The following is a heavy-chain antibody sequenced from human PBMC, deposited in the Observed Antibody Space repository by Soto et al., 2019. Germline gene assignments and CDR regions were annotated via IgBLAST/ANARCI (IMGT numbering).Heavy chain of an antibody. CDR3: ARLGSGDILTGYKYYFDY. CDR1: GGSISSSSYY. CDR2: IYYSGST. D-gene: IGHD3-9*01. Sequence: SETLSLTCTVSGGSISSSSYYWGWIRQPPGKGLEWIGSIYYSGSTYYNPSLKSRVTISVDTTKNQFSVKLSSVTAADTAVYYCARLGSGDILTGYKYYFDYWGQGTLVTVSS. V-gene: IGHV4-39*01. J-gene: IGHJ4*02.